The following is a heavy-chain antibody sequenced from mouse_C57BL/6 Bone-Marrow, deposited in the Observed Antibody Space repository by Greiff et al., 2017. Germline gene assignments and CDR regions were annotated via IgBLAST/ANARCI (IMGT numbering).Heavy chain of an antibody. CDR3: TTWGGSSLGYAMDY. V-gene: IGHV14-4*01. CDR1: GFNIKDDN. CDR2: LDPENGDT. J-gene: IGHJ4*01. D-gene: IGHD1-1*01. Sequence: EVQLQQSGAELVRPGASVKLSCTASGFNIKDDNMHWVKQRPEQGLEWIGWLDPENGDTEYASKFQGKATITADTSSNTAYLQLSSLTSEDTAVYYCTTWGGSSLGYAMDYWGQGTSVTVSS.